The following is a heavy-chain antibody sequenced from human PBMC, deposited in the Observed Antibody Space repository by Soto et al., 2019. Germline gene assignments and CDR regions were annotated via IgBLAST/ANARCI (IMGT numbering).Heavy chain of an antibody. Sequence: QVQLVQSGAEVKKPGSSVKVSCKASGGTFSSYAISWVRQAPGQGLEWMGGIIPIFGTANYAQKFQGRGTITTDEYKSTAYMELSSRRSEDEAVYYCARAMITFGGVSVAPDYWGQGTLVTVSS. CDR1: GGTFSSYA. CDR3: ARAMITFGGVSVAPDY. V-gene: IGHV1-69*05. CDR2: IIPIFGTA. J-gene: IGHJ4*02. D-gene: IGHD3-16*02.